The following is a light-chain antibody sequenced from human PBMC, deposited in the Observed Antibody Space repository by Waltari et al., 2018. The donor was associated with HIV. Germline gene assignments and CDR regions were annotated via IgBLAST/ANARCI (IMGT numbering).Light chain of an antibody. V-gene: IGKV1-39*01. Sequence: DIQMTQSPSSLSASVGDRVTLTCRASQTISSYLNWYQQKPGQAPKLLMYVTSSLQSGVPTRFSGSGSGTDCTLTISNLQPEDFATYYCEQSYNNPRTFGQGIKLEI. CDR3: EQSYNNPRT. J-gene: IGKJ1*01. CDR1: QTISSY. CDR2: VTS.